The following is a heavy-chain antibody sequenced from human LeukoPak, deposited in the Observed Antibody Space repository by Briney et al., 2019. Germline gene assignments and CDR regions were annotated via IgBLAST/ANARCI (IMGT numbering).Heavy chain of an antibody. D-gene: IGHD3-22*01. CDR2: ISGSGGST. Sequence: PGGSLRLSCAASGFTFSSYAMSWVRQAPGKRLEWVSAISGSGGSTYYADSVKGRFTISRDNSKNSLYLQMNSLRAEDTAVYYCASDLQLYDSSGYYFDYWGQGTLVTVSS. CDR1: GFTFSSYA. J-gene: IGHJ4*02. CDR3: ASDLQLYDSSGYYFDY. V-gene: IGHV3-23*01.